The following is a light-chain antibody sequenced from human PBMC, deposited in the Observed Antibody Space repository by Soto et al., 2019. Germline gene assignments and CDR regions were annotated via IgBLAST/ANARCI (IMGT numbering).Light chain of an antibody. V-gene: IGKV3-15*01. J-gene: IGKJ2*02. CDR3: QQYNNWPPCT. Sequence: EIVMTQSPATLSVSPGERATLSCRASQSVYSNLAWYQQRPGQAPRLLIYGASTRATGIPDRFSGSGSGTEFTLAISGLQSEDFAVYYCQQYNNWPPCTFGQGTKLEIK. CDR1: QSVYSN. CDR2: GAS.